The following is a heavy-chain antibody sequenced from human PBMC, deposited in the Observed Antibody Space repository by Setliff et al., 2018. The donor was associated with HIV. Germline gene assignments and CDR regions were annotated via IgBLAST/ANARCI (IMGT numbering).Heavy chain of an antibody. CDR2: IIPIAGVP. Sequence: ASVKVSCKASGGIFNTYGMHWVRQAPGQGLEWLGGIIPIAGVPTYAQKFKDRVTITADESTTTAFLEMSSLRSDDTALYYCARGPLYGYDRGYFDYWGQGTLVTVSS. CDR3: ARGPLYGYDRGYFDY. CDR1: GGIFNTYG. V-gene: IGHV1-69*10. J-gene: IGHJ4*02. D-gene: IGHD5-12*01.